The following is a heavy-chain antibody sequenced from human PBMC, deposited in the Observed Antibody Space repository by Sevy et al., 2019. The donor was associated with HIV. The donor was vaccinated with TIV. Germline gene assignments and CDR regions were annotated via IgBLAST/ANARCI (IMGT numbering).Heavy chain of an antibody. CDR3: ARGGIIAARPDGGDYYYYGMDV. CDR1: GFTFSSYA. D-gene: IGHD6-6*01. CDR2: ISYDGSNK. V-gene: IGHV3-30-3*01. Sequence: GGSLRLSCAASGFTFSSYAMHWVRQAPGKGLEWVAVISYDGSNKYYADSVKGRFTISRDNSKNTLYLQMNSLRAEDTAVYYCARGGIIAARPDGGDYYYYGMDVWGQGTTFTVSS. J-gene: IGHJ6*02.